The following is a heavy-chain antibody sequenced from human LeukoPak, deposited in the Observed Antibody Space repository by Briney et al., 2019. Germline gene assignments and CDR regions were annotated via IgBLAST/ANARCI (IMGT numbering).Heavy chain of an antibody. CDR2: INLHGTEK. CDR3: AREGGSGWYSGWFDH. Sequence: PGGSLRLSCAASGFTFSDYWMSWVRQAPGKGLEWVADINLHGTEKRYGDSVKGRFSISRDNAMHFLFLQMNTLRPEDTAVYYCAREGGSGWYSGWFDHWGQGTLVTVSS. V-gene: IGHV3-7*01. D-gene: IGHD6-19*01. J-gene: IGHJ5*02. CDR1: GFTFSDYW.